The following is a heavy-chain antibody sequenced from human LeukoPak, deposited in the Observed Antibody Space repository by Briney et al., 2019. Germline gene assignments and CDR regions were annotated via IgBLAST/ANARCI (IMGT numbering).Heavy chain of an antibody. CDR1: GGYISSGGYY. J-gene: IGHJ3*02. V-gene: IGHV4-31*03. Sequence: SQTLPLTCTVSGGYISSGGYYWSWIRQHPGKGLEWIGYIYYSGSTYYNPSLTSRVTISVDTSKNQVSLKLSSVTAADTAVYYCARDRSTANDAFDIWGQGTMVTVSS. CDR2: IYYSGST. CDR3: ARDRSTANDAFDI.